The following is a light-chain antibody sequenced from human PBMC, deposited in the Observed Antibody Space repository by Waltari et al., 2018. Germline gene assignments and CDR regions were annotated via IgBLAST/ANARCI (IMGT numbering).Light chain of an antibody. CDR3: QQHDNLPLT. CDR1: EDINNY. Sequence: DIQMTQSPSSLSASTGDRLTITCQASEDINNYLNWYQQKPGKAPKLLIYDASNLQVGVPSRFSGGGSGTDFTFTISSLQPGDIATYYCQQHDNLPLTFGGGTKVEIK. CDR2: DAS. V-gene: IGKV1-33*01. J-gene: IGKJ4*01.